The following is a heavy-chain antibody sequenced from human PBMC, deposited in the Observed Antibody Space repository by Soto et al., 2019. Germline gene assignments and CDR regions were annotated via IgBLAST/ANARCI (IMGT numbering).Heavy chain of an antibody. Sequence: QVRLVESGGGVVQPGRSLRLSCTASGFSFSSYAMYWFRQPPGKGLEWVAVISHDGINKHYADSVQGRVTGSRDNSKHSLDLQVNSLRGEDMAMYYCARDMYSSDYFVKWFEPWGQATLVTVSS. J-gene: IGHJ5*02. CDR3: ARDMYSSDYFVKWFEP. CDR2: ISHDGINK. V-gene: IGHV3-30-3*01. CDR1: GFSFSSYA. D-gene: IGHD6-19*01.